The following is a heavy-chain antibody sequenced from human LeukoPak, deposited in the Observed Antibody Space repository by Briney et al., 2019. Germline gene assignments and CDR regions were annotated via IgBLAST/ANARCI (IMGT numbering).Heavy chain of an antibody. Sequence: SETLSLTCTVSGGSISSGDYYWSWIRQPPGKGLEWIGYIYYSGSTYYNPSLKSRVTISVDTSKNQFSLKLSSVTAADTAVYYCARVRRYCSSTRCYNFDYWGQGTLVTVSS. CDR3: ARVRRYCSSTRCYNFDY. D-gene: IGHD2-2*02. CDR1: GGSISSGDYY. V-gene: IGHV4-30-4*01. J-gene: IGHJ4*02. CDR2: IYYSGST.